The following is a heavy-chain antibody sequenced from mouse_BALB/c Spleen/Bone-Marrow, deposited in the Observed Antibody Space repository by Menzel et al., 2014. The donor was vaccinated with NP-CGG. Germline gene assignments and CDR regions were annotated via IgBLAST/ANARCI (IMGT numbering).Heavy chain of an antibody. CDR2: IDPSYGGT. V-gene: IGHV1S135*01. CDR1: GYSFTGYN. D-gene: IGHD1-2*01. Sequence: ASGYSFTGYNMNWVKQRNGKSLEWIGNIDPSYGGTSYNQKFKGKATLTVDKSSSTAYMQLKSLTSEDSAVYYCARSDYYGHWVQGTLVTVSA. CDR3: ARSDYYGH. J-gene: IGHJ3*01.